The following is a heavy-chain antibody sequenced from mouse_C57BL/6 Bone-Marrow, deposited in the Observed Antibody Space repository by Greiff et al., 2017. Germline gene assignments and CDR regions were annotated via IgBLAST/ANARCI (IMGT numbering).Heavy chain of an antibody. Sequence: EVQLVESGGDLVKPGGSLKLSCAASGFTFSSYGMSWVRQTPDKRLEWVATISSGGSYTNYPDSVKGRFTITKDNAKNTMYLQRSSLKSEDADMYYCAGRCTTIVARAMDYWGQGTSVTVSS. CDR3: AGRCTTIVARAMDY. D-gene: IGHD1-1*01. J-gene: IGHJ4*01. CDR1: GFTFSSYG. CDR2: ISSGGSYT. V-gene: IGHV5-6*01.